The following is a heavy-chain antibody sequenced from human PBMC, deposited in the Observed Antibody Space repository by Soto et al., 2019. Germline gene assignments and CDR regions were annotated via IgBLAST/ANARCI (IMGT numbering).Heavy chain of an antibody. CDR1: GFTFTNYG. V-gene: IGHV3-30*18. J-gene: IGHJ6*02. CDR2: ISYDGSNK. CDR3: AKDRTYGSRSLAYYYYYGMDV. D-gene: IGHD3-10*01. Sequence: GGSLRLSCAASGFTFTNYGMHWGRQAPGKGLEWVAIISYDGSNKYYADSVKGRCTISRDNSKNMLYLQMNSLRDEDTAVYYCAKDRTYGSRSLAYYYYYGMDVWGQGTTVTVSS.